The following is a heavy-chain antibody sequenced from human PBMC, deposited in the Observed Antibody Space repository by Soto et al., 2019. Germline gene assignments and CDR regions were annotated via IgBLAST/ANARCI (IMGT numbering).Heavy chain of an antibody. D-gene: IGHD6-13*01. CDR2: MNPNSRNT. CDR3: ARGGVTTPGIAAAGEGRY. CDR1: GYTFTSYD. V-gene: IGHV1-8*01. Sequence: ASVEVPCKSSGYTFTSYDSSCARQATGQGLEWMRWMNPNSRNTGYAQKFQGRVTMTRNTSISTAYMERSSLRSEDTAVYYCARGGVTTPGIAAAGEGRYWGQGTLVNVSS. J-gene: IGHJ4*02.